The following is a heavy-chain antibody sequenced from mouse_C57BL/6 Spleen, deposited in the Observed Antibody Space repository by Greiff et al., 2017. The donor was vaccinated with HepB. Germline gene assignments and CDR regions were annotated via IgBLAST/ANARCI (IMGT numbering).Heavy chain of an antibody. V-gene: IGHV7-3*01. Sequence: EVKLMESGGGLVQPGGSLSLSCAASGFTFTDYYMSWVRQPPGKALEWLGFIRNKANGYTTEYSASVKGRFTISRDNSQSILYLQMNALRAEDSATYYCARYEDSSCYTWFAYWGQGTLVTVSA. CDR1: GFTFTDYY. CDR3: ARYEDSSCYTWFAY. CDR2: IRNKANGYTT. D-gene: IGHD3-2*02. J-gene: IGHJ3*01.